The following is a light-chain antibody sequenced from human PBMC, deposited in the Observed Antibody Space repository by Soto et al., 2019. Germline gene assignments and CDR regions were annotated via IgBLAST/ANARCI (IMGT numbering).Light chain of an antibody. CDR3: TSYAGSRNLV. V-gene: IGLV2-8*01. CDR1: SSDVGGYNS. Sequence: QSVLTQPPSASGSPGQSVTISCTGTSSDVGGYNSVSWYQQHPGRAPKLLIFEVNKRPSGVPDRFSASKSDNTASLTVSGLQAEVEANYYCTSYAGSRNLVFGGGTKLTVL. CDR2: EVN. J-gene: IGLJ3*02.